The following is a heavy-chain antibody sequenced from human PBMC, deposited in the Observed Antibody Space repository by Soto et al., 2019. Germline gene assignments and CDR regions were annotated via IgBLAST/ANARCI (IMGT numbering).Heavy chain of an antibody. V-gene: IGHV1-2*04. CDR2: LNPPSGVT. CDR1: GYTFTDYY. CDR3: ARGTTGGSCYSV. Sequence: ASVKVSCKASGYTFTDYYIHWVRQAPGRGPEWMGWLNPPSGVTNYAQKFQGWVTMTRNTSRTQFSLRLSSVTAADTAVYYCARGTTGGSCYSVWGRGTLVTVSS. D-gene: IGHD2-15*01. J-gene: IGHJ4*02.